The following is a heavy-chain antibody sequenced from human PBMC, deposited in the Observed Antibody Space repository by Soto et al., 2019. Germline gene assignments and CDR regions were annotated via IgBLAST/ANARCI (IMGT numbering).Heavy chain of an antibody. Sequence: EVQLLESGGGLVQPGGSLRLSCAASGFTFSSYAMSWVRQAPGKGLEWVSAISGSGGSTYYADSVKGRFTISRDNSKNTLYLQMNILRAEDTAVYYCAKVEWELLDAGVDYWGQGTLVTVSS. D-gene: IGHD1-26*01. J-gene: IGHJ4*02. CDR1: GFTFSSYA. CDR2: ISGSGGST. CDR3: AKVEWELLDAGVDY. V-gene: IGHV3-23*01.